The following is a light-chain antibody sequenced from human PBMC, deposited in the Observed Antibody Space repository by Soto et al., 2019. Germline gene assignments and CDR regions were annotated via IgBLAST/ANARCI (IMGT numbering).Light chain of an antibody. J-gene: IGLJ1*01. CDR1: SSDVGGSNY. CDR3: SSYTSSSIDYV. V-gene: IGLV2-14*01. Sequence: QSVLTQPASVSGSPGQSITISCTGTSSDVGGSNYVSWYQQHPGKAPKLMIYEVSNRPSGVSNRFSGSKSGNTASLTISGLQAEDEADYYCSSYTSSSIDYVFGTGTKLTAL. CDR2: EVS.